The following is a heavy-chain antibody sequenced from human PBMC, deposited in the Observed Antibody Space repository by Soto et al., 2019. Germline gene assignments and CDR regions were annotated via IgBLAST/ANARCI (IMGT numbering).Heavy chain of an antibody. J-gene: IGHJ5*02. D-gene: IGHD3-10*01. CDR2: ISGSGGST. CDR1: GFTFSSYA. Sequence: EVQLLESGGGLVQPGGSLRLSCAASGFTFSSYAMSWVRQAPGKGLEWVSAISGSGGSTYYADFVKGRFTISRDNSKNTLYLQMNSLRAEDTAVYYCARSRAHYGSGSQNWFDPWGQGTLVTVSS. CDR3: ARSRAHYGSGSQNWFDP. V-gene: IGHV3-23*01.